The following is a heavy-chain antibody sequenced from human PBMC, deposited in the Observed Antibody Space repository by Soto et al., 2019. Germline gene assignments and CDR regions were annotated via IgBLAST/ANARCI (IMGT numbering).Heavy chain of an antibody. CDR1: GLSFSNAW. Sequence: EVQLVESGGGLVRPGESLTLSCTASGLSFSNAWMNWVRQAPGKGLEWVGQIRSKTDGGTIFYPAPVKDRFIISRDDSRNTLYLQMNSLRAEDTAVYYCARVERPDSSGYPNWFDPWGQGTLVTVSS. CDR3: ARVERPDSSGYPNWFDP. V-gene: IGHV3-15*01. D-gene: IGHD3-22*01. CDR2: IRSKTDGGTI. J-gene: IGHJ5*02.